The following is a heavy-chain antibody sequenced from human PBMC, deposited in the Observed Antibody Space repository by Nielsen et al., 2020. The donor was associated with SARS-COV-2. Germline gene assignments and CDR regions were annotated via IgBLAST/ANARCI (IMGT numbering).Heavy chain of an antibody. CDR2: IKSKTDGGTT. J-gene: IGHJ4*02. V-gene: IGHV3-15*01. D-gene: IGHD1-20*01. CDR1: GFTFSNAW. CDR3: TAFTSITGTAYFDY. Sequence: SCAASGFTFSNAWMSWVRQAPGKGLEWVGRIKSKTDGGTTDYAAPVKGRFTISRDDSKNTLYLQMNSLKTEDTAVYYCTAFTSITGTAYFDYWGQGTLVTVSS.